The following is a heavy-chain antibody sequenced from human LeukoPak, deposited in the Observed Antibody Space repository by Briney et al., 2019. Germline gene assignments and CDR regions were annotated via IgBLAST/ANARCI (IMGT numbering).Heavy chain of an antibody. CDR3: ARRYYYDSSGYKFDP. CDR1: GYTFTSYG. J-gene: IGHJ5*02. D-gene: IGHD3-22*01. Sequence: SVKVSCTASGYTFTSYGISWVRQAPGQGLEWMGGIIPIFGTANYAQKFQGRVTITADESTSTAYMELSSLRSEDTAVYYCARRYYYDSSGYKFDPWGQGTLVTVSS. V-gene: IGHV1-69*13. CDR2: IIPIFGTA.